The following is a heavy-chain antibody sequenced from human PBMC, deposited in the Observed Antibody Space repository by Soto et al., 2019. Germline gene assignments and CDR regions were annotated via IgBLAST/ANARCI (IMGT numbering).Heavy chain of an antibody. D-gene: IGHD3-22*01. V-gene: IGHV1-69*06. CDR1: GGTFSSYA. J-gene: IGHJ5*02. CDR2: IIPIFGTA. Sequence: SVKVSCKASGGTFSSYAISWVRQAPGQGLEWMGGIIPIFGTANYAQKFQGRVTITADKSTSTAYMELSSLRSEDTAVYYCARRSSGYSPFDPWGQGTLVTVS. CDR3: ARRSSGYSPFDP.